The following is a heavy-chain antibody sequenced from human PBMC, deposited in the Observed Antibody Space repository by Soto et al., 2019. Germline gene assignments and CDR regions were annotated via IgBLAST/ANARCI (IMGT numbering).Heavy chain of an antibody. J-gene: IGHJ6*02. CDR2: MSYDGRNT. V-gene: IGHV3-30*18. CDR1: GFTFSTYA. CDR3: VKDGAQGSGSPYRGYYGMDV. D-gene: IGHD3-10*01. Sequence: QIQLVDSGGGVVQPGRSLRLSCGASGFTFSTYAMHWVRQAPGTGLERVAVMSYDGRNTYHADSVKGRFTISRDTANSTLYLQMNNLRPDDTAVYYCVKDGAQGSGSPYRGYYGMDVWGQGTTVIVSS.